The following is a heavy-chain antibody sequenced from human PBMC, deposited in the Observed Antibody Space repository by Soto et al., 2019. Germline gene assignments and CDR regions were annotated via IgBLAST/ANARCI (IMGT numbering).Heavy chain of an antibody. CDR3: ARSPPYYYDSSVDY. V-gene: IGHV3-30-3*01. J-gene: IGHJ4*02. Sequence: GGSLRLSCAASGFTFSRFAMHWVRQAPGKGLEWMAVTSYDGNNKYYADSVKGRFTISRDNSKNTLYLQMNSLRAEDTAVYYCARSPPYYYDSSVDYWGQGTLVTVSS. CDR1: GFTFSRFA. CDR2: TSYDGNNK. D-gene: IGHD3-22*01.